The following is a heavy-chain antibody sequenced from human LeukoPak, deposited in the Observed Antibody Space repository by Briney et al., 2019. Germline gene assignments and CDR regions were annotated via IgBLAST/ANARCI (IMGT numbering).Heavy chain of an antibody. CDR1: GGTFSSYA. J-gene: IGHJ4*02. Sequence: SVKVSCKASGGTFSSYAISWVRQAPGQGLEWMGRIIPIPGIANYAQKFQGRVTITADKSTSTAYMELSSLRSEDTAVYYCATPGGYSYGHGYFDYWGQGTLVTVSS. CDR2: IIPIPGIA. D-gene: IGHD5-18*01. V-gene: IGHV1-69*04. CDR3: ATPGGYSYGHGYFDY.